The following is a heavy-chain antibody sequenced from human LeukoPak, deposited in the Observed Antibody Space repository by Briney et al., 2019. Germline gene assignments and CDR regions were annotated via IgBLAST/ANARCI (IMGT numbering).Heavy chain of an antibody. V-gene: IGHV4-34*01. CDR3: ARGSTVVTPRFDY. CDR1: GGSFSGYY. Sequence: SETLSLTCAVYGGSFSGYYWSWIRQPPGKGLEWIGEINHSGSTNYNPSLQSRVTISVDTSKNQFSLKLSSVTAADTAVYYCARGSTVVTPRFDYWGQGTLVTVSS. J-gene: IGHJ4*02. D-gene: IGHD4-23*01. CDR2: INHSGST.